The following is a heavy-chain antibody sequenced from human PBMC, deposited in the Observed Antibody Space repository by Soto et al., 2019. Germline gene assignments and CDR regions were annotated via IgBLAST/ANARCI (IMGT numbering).Heavy chain of an antibody. J-gene: IGHJ4*02. CDR3: ARDGLTCGGD. CDR1: GFTFVSFT. V-gene: IGHV3-21*06. D-gene: IGHD3-16*01. Sequence: EVHLVEAGGGLVKPGESLTLSCAASGFTFVSFTLNWVLQAPGKGLEWVSAISSSSAYIYYAESVKGRFTISRDNARSTLYLQMNSLRLDDTAVYFFARDGLTCGGDWGQGTLVAVSS. CDR2: ISSSSAYI.